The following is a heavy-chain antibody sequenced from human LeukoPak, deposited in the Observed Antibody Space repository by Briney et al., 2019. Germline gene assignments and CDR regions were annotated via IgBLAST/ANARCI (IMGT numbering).Heavy chain of an antibody. CDR2: IIPILGIA. V-gene: IGHV1-69*02. J-gene: IGHJ6*02. CDR3: ASQLALGMDV. D-gene: IGHD1-1*01. CDR1: GGTCSSYT. Sequence: SVKLSCKASGGTCSSYTISWVRQAPGQGLEWTGRIIPILGIANYAQKFQGRVTITADKSTSTAYMELSSLRSEDTAVYYCASQLALGMDVWGQGTTVTVSS.